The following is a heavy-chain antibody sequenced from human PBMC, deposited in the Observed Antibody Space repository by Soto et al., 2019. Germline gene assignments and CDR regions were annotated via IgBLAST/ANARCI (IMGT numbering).Heavy chain of an antibody. CDR2: ISSSSSYI. J-gene: IGHJ6*02. Sequence: PGGSLRLSCAASGFTFSSYRLNWVRQAPGKGLEWVSSISSSSSYIYYADSVKGRFTISRDNAKNSLYLQMNSLRAEDTAVYYCARDNDPTEGPGYWKYYGMDVWGQGTTVTLSS. V-gene: IGHV3-21*01. CDR3: ARDNDPTEGPGYWKYYGMDV. D-gene: IGHD1-1*01. CDR1: GFTFSSYR.